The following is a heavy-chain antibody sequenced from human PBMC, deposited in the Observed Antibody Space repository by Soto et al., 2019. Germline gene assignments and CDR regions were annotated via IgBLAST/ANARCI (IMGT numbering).Heavy chain of an antibody. CDR1: GGSFSGYY. CDR3: ARGREPYYYDSSGYYPDAFDI. J-gene: IGHJ3*02. V-gene: IGHV4-34*01. CDR2: INHSGST. D-gene: IGHD3-22*01. Sequence: LSLTCAVYGGSFSGYYWSWIRQPPGKGLEWIGEINHSGSTNYNPSLKSRVTISVDTSKNQFSLKLSSVTAADTAVYYCARGREPYYYDSSGYYPDAFDIWGQGTMV.